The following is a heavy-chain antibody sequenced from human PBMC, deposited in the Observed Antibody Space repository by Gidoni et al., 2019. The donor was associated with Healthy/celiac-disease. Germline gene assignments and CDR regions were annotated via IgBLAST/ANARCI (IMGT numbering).Heavy chain of an antibody. V-gene: IGHV4-39*01. CDR2: IYYSGST. Sequence: QLQLQESGPGPVKPSETRSITCTVSVGSISSSSYYWGWIRQPPGKGLEWIGSIYYSGSTYYNPSLKSRVTISVDTSKSQFSLKLSSVTAADTAVYYCARDTAMVTGDAFDIWGQGTMVTVSS. CDR1: VGSISSSSYY. D-gene: IGHD5-18*01. J-gene: IGHJ3*02. CDR3: ARDTAMVTGDAFDI.